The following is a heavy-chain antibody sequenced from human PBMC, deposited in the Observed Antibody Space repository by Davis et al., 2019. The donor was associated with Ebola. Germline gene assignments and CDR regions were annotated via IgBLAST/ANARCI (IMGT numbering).Heavy chain of an antibody. CDR1: GFTFSLFA. CDR3: ARDFESYFDY. J-gene: IGHJ4*02. Sequence: GESLKISCAASGFTFSLFAISWVRQAPGKGLEWVSAISGSGDRTYYGDSVKGRFTISRDNSKNTLYLQMNSLRAEDTAVYYCARDFESYFDYWGQGTLVTVSS. V-gene: IGHV3-23*01. CDR2: ISGSGDRT.